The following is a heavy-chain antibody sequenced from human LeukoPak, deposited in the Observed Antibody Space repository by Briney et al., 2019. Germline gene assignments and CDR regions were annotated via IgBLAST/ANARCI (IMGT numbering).Heavy chain of an antibody. CDR2: ISYDGSNK. D-gene: IGHD2-2*01. V-gene: IGHV3-30*18. CDR3: AKDLAIVVVPAAIFYGMDV. CDR1: GFTFSSYG. Sequence: GRSLRLSCAASGFTFSSYGMHWVRQAPGKGLEWVAVISYDGSNKYYADSVKGRFTISRDNSKNTLYLQMNSLRAEDTAVYYCAKDLAIVVVPAAIFYGMDVWGQGTTVTVSS. J-gene: IGHJ6*02.